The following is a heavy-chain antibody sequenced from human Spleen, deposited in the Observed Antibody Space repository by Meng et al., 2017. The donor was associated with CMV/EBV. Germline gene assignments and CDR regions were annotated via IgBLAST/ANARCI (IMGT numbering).Heavy chain of an antibody. D-gene: IGHD3-16*01. CDR3: ARGLRADPWDGMDV. V-gene: IGHV4-59*01. Sequence: SETLSLTCTVSGGSISSYYWSWIRQPPGKGLEWMGYIYYSGSTNYNPSLKSRVTISVDTSKNQFSLKLSSVTAADTAVYYCARGLRADPWDGMDVWGQGTTVTVSS. CDR2: IYYSGST. CDR1: GGSISSYY. J-gene: IGHJ6*02.